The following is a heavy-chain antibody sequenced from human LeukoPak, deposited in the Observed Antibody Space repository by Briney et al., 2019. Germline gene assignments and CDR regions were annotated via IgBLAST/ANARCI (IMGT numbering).Heavy chain of an antibody. CDR3: AKRVPYSSSSVYFDC. Sequence: GGSLRLSCGASGFSLSTYGISWVPQAPGMGLVWVSALTGKGSGTNYGDSVKGRFTISRDNSRNTLYLQMDSLRAEDTAIYFCAKRVPYSSSSVYFDCWGQGTLVTVSS. D-gene: IGHD6-6*01. CDR1: GFSLSTYG. V-gene: IGHV3-23*01. J-gene: IGHJ4*02. CDR2: LTGKGSGT.